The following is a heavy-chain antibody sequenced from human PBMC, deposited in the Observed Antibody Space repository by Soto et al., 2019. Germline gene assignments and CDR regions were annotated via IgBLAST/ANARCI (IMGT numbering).Heavy chain of an antibody. CDR2: IIPILGIA. CDR1: GGTFSSYT. V-gene: IGHV1-69*02. J-gene: IGHJ4*02. Sequence: QVQLVQSGAEVKKPGSSVKVSCKASGGTFSSYTISWVRQAPGQGLEWMGRIIPILGIANYAQKFQGRVTITADKYTSTAYMELSSLRSEDTAVYYCARVLGDGDNAAWGQGTLVTVSS. CDR3: ARVLGDGDNAA. D-gene: IGHD2-8*02.